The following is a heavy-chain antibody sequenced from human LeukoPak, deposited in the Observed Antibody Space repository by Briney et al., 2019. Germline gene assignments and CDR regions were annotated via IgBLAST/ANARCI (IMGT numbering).Heavy chain of an antibody. CDR2: IYYDGSRQ. CDR1: GFSFNIYG. CDR3: AKARDGYNYGHS. J-gene: IGHJ4*02. V-gene: IGHV3-33*06. Sequence: PGRSLRLSCAASGFSFNIYGMHSFRQAPGKGLEWVALIYYDGSRQYYRDSVKGRFTISRDNSKNTVFLQMDGLRAEDTAMYYCAKARDGYNYGHSWGQGTLVTVSS. D-gene: IGHD5-24*01.